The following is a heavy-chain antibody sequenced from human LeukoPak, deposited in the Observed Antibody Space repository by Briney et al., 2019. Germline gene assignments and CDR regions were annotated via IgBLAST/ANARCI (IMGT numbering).Heavy chain of an antibody. CDR2: INPSGSST. J-gene: IGHJ5*02. CDR1: GYSFTSYF. V-gene: IGHV1-46*01. CDR3: ARDNSVGETAWWFDP. D-gene: IGHD1-26*01. Sequence: ASVKVSCKASGYSFTSYFMHWVRQAPGQGLEWKGLINPSGSSTTYAQRFQGRVTMTRDISTSTDYMELTSLTSDDTAMYYCARDNSVGETAWWFDPWGQGTLVTVSS.